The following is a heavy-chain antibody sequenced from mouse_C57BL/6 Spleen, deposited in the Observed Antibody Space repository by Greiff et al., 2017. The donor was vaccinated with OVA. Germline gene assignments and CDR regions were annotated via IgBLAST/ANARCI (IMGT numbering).Heavy chain of an antibody. Sequence: VQLQQSGAELVKPGASVKLSCKASGYTFTSYWMHWVKQRPGQGLEWIGMIHPNSGSTNYNEKFKSKATLTVDKSSSTAYMQLSSLTSEDSAVYYCARREVGYYFDYWGQGTTLTVSS. CDR2: IHPNSGST. D-gene: IGHD1-1*01. J-gene: IGHJ2*01. CDR1: GYTFTSYW. CDR3: ARREVGYYFDY. V-gene: IGHV1-64*01.